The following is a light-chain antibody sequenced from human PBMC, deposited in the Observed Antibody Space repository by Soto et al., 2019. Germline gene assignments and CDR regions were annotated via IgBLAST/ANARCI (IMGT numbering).Light chain of an antibody. Sequence: QSVLTQPPSVSGAPGQRVTISCTGSSSNIGAGYDVHWYQQLPGTAPKLLIYVNSNRPSGVPDRFSGPKSGTSASLAITGLHAEDEADYYCQSYDSSLSAVVFGGGTKLTVL. J-gene: IGLJ2*01. V-gene: IGLV1-40*01. CDR1: SSNIGAGYD. CDR2: VNS. CDR3: QSYDSSLSAVV.